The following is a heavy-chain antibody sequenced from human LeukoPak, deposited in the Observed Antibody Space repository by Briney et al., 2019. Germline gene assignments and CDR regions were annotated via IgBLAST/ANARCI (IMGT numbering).Heavy chain of an antibody. CDR1: GYNFTNYG. D-gene: IGHD2-21*01. J-gene: IGHJ4*02. Sequence: GESLKISCKGSGYNFTNYGIGWVRQMPGKGLEWMGIIYPADSYTRYSPSFRGQVTISADKAISIAYLHLSSLKASDTAMYYCARWSGYGDSSDYWGQGTLVTVSS. V-gene: IGHV5-51*01. CDR2: IYPADSYT. CDR3: ARWSGYGDSSDY.